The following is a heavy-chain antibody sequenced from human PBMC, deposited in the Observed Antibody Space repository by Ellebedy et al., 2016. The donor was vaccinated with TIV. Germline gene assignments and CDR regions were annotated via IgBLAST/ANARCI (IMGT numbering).Heavy chain of an antibody. J-gene: IGHJ2*01. Sequence: GESLKISRAASGFTFNSFWMSWVRQAPGKGLEWVANIKQDGGEKYYVDSVKGRFTISRDNAQNSLYLQMNSLRAEDTAVYYRARRYFDLWGRGTLVTVSS. CDR2: IKQDGGEK. V-gene: IGHV3-7*01. CDR3: ARRYFDL. CDR1: GFTFNSFW.